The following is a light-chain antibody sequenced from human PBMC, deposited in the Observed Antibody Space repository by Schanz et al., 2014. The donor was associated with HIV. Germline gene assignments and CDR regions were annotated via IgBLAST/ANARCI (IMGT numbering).Light chain of an antibody. CDR2: GTH. Sequence: QSVLTQPPSVSAAPGQRVTISCSGSAFNVGQNYVSWYQQFPGTAPKLLIYGTHDRLSEIPDRFSGSKTGTSASLAITGLQAEDEATYYCQSYDTSLSDSGVFGGGTKLTVL. CDR3: QSYDTSLSDSGV. J-gene: IGLJ2*01. V-gene: IGLV1-51*01. CDR1: AFNVGQNY.